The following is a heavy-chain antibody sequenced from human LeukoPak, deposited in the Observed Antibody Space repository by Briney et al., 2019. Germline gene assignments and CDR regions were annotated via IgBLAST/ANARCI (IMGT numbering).Heavy chain of an antibody. CDR2: INPSGGST. CDR3: PRDLGKQLVLGGGI. D-gene: IGHD6-13*01. V-gene: IGHV1-46*03. Sequence: SVKVSCKASGYTFTSHYMHWVRQAPGHGLEWMGIINPSGGSTSYAQKLQGRVTMNRDTSTSTEYMVLSSLRSEGPTVYYCPRDLGKQLVLGGGIWGQGALDTVFS. CDR1: GYTFTSHY. J-gene: IGHJ4*02.